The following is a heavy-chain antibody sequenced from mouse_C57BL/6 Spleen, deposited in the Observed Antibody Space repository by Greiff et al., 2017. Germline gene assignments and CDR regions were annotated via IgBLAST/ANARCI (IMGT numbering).Heavy chain of an antibody. D-gene: IGHD3-2*02. J-gene: IGHJ4*01. CDR3: ARGRQLRPPYAMDY. V-gene: IGHV1-61*01. Sequence: QVQLQQPGAELVRPGSSVKLSCKASGYTFTSYWMDWVKQRPGQGLEWIGNIYPSDSETHYNQKFKDKATLTVDKSSSTAYMQLSSLTSEASAVYYCARGRQLRPPYAMDYWGQGTSVTVSS. CDR1: GYTFTSYW. CDR2: IYPSDSET.